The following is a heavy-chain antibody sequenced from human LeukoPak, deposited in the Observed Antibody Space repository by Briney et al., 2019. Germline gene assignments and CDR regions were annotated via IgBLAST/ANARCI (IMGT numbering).Heavy chain of an antibody. CDR3: AINGDYDILTGYSTGPYYFDY. CDR1: GGTFSSYA. D-gene: IGHD3-9*01. V-gene: IGHV1-69*06. J-gene: IGHJ4*02. Sequence: GASVKVSCKASGGTFSSYAISWVRQAPGQGLEWMGGIIPIFGTANYAQKFQGRVTITADKSTSTAYMELSSLRSEDTAVYYCAINGDYDILTGYSTGPYYFDYWGQGTLVTVSS. CDR2: IIPIFGTA.